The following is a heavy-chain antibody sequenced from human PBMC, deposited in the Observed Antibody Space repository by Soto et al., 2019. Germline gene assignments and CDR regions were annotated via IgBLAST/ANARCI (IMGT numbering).Heavy chain of an antibody. CDR3: ATDVYGYYCGGDCFDY. CDR1: GYTLTELS. CDR2: FDPEDGET. V-gene: IGHV1-24*01. Sequence: GASVKVSCKVSGYTLTELSMHWVRQAPGKGLEWMGGFDPEDGETIYAQKFQGRVTMTEDTSTDTAYMELSSLRSEDTAVYYCATDVYGYYCGGDCFDYWGQGTLVTVSS. J-gene: IGHJ4*02. D-gene: IGHD2-21*01.